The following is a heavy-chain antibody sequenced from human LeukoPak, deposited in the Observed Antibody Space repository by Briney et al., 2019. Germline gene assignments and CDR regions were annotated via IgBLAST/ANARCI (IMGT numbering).Heavy chain of an antibody. D-gene: IGHD3-10*01. CDR3: ARVSYYGSGSYLY. V-gene: IGHV1-2*02. Sequence: GASVKVSCKASGYTFTGYYMHWVRQAPGQGLEWMGWINPNSGGTNYAQKFQGRVTMTRATSISTAYMELSRLRSDDTAVYYCARVSYYGSGSYLYWGQGTLVTVSS. CDR1: GYTFTGYY. J-gene: IGHJ4*02. CDR2: INPNSGGT.